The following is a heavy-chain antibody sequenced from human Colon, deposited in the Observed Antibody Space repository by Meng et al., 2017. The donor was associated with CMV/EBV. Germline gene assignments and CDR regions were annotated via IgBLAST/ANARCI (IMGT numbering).Heavy chain of an antibody. J-gene: IGHJ4*02. D-gene: IGHD3-10*01. CDR3: ARGLYGSGRHQIDY. CDR1: GVSFSGYD. Sequence: WGPRRVKSSEPLPLTSPVSGVSFSGYDWSWIRQPPGKGLEWSGEINHSGSTNYNPSLQSRVTISVDTSKNQFSLKLSSVTAADTAVYYCARGLYGSGRHQIDYWGQGTLVTVSS. CDR2: INHSGST. V-gene: IGHV4-34*01.